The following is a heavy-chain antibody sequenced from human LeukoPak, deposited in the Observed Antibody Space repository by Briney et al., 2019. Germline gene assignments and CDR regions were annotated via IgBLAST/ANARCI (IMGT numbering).Heavy chain of an antibody. V-gene: IGHV3-7*01. CDR3: ARARPRFIREYYFDY. J-gene: IGHJ4*02. D-gene: IGHD3-10*01. CDR1: GFTFSSYW. CDR2: IKKDGSEK. Sequence: GGSLRLSCAASGFTFSSYWMSWVRQAPGKGLEWVANIKKDGSEKYYVDSVKGRFTISRDNAKNSLYLQMNSLRAEDTAVYYCARARPRFIREYYFDYWGQGTLVTVSS.